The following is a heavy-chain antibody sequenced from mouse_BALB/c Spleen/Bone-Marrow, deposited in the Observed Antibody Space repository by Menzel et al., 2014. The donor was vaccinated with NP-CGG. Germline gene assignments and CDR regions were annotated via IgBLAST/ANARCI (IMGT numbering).Heavy chain of an antibody. J-gene: IGHJ3*01. D-gene: IGHD2-4*01. CDR1: GYTFTSYY. Sequence: QVQLQQPGAELVKPGASVKLSCKASGYTFTSYYMYWVKQRPGQGLEWIGGINPSNGGTNFNEKFKSRATLTVDKSSNTAYMQLSSLTSEDSAVYYCTRGDDYDEEFAYWGQGTLVTVSA. CDR3: TRGDDYDEEFAY. V-gene: IGHV1S81*02. CDR2: INPSNGGT.